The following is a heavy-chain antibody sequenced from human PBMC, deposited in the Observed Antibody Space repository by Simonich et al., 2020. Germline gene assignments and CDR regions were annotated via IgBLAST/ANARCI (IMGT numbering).Heavy chain of an antibody. CDR2: IRGSGGST. Sequence: EVQLLESGGGLVQPGGSLRLSCAASGFTFSSYAMSWVRQATGSGLEWVSAIRGSGGSTYYADSVKGRLTISRDNSKNTLYLQMNSLRAEDTAVYYCAKDSSLVGATDWFDPWGQGTLVTVSS. J-gene: IGHJ5*02. CDR1: GFTFSSYA. V-gene: IGHV3-23*01. CDR3: AKDSSLVGATDWFDP. D-gene: IGHD1-26*01.